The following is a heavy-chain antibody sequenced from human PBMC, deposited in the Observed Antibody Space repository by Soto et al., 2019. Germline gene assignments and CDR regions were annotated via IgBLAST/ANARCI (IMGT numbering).Heavy chain of an antibody. CDR3: AKEESLGYCSGGSCGAFDI. CDR1: GFTFSSYG. V-gene: IGHV3-30*18. D-gene: IGHD2-15*01. CDR2: ISYDGSNK. J-gene: IGHJ3*02. Sequence: TVGSLRLSCAASGFTFSSYGMHWVRQAPGKGLEWVAVISYDGSNKYYADSVKGRFTISRDNSKNTLYLQMNSLRAEDTAAYYCAKEESLGYCSGGSCGAFDIWGQGTMVTVSS.